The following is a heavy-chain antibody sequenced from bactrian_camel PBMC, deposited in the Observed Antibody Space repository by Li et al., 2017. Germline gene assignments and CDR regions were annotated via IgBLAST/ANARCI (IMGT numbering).Heavy chain of an antibody. D-gene: IGHD1*01. CDR1: TYRSKC. J-gene: IGHJ4*01. CDR2: IHVGNPRT. V-gene: IGHV3S40*01. CDR3: AASKVRPFLGSSRLALTDYPH. Sequence: DVQLVESGGGSVQPGGSLTLACVVPTYRSKCVAWFRQAPGKEREGVAAIHVGNPRTYYTDIAKGRFTISQDNARNTVYLQTNSLKSEDTAMYYCAASKVRPFLGSSRLALTDYPHWGQGTQVTVS.